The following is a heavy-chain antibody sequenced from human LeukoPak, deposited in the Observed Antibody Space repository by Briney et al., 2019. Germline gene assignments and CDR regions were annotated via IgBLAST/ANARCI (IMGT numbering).Heavy chain of an antibody. CDR1: GGSFSGYY. J-gene: IGHJ4*02. D-gene: IGHD2-15*01. CDR3: ARDACSGGSCYSGLDY. Sequence: PSETLSLTCAVYGGSFSGYYWSWIRQPPGKGLEWIGEINHSGSTNYNPSLKSRVTISVDTSKNQFSLKLSSVTAADTAVYYCARDACSGGSCYSGLDYWGQGTLVTVSS. CDR2: INHSGST. V-gene: IGHV4-34*01.